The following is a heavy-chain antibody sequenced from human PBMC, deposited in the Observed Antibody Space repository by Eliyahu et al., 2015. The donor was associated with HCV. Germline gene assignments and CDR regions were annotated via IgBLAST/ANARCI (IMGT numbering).Heavy chain of an antibody. CDR2: IYSGGTT. CDR3: ARGDAVAGLYFDF. V-gene: IGHV3-53*01. J-gene: IGHJ4*02. Sequence: EVQLVESGGGLIQPGGSLRXSCAASGFTVSNNXMRWVRQAPGEGLEWGSIIYSGGTTYYADSVKGRFTISRDNSKNTLYLQMNSLRAEDTAVYYCARGDAVAGLYFDFWGQGTLVTVSS. D-gene: IGHD6-19*01. CDR1: GFTVSNNX.